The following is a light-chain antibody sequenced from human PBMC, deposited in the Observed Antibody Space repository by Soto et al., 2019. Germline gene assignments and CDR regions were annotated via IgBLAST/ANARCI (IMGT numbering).Light chain of an antibody. CDR2: GAS. CDR1: QSVSRC. Sequence: TLSCRASQSVSRCLAWYQQKPGQAPRLLIYGASTRATGIPARFSGSGSGTEFTLTISSLQSEDFAVYYCQQYNNWPPWTFGQGTKVDIK. V-gene: IGKV3-15*01. J-gene: IGKJ1*01. CDR3: QQYNNWPPWT.